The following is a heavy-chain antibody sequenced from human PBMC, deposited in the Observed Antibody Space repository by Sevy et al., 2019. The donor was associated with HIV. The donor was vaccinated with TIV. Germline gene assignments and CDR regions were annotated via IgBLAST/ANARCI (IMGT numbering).Heavy chain of an antibody. Sequence: GGSLRLSCAASGFTFSSYAMHWVRQAPGKGLEWVAVISYDGSSKYYADSVKGRFTISRDNSKNTLYLQMNSLRAEDTAVYYCARVNSGIVVVISPQYYFDYWGQGTLVTVSS. CDR3: ARVNSGIVVVISPQYYFDY. J-gene: IGHJ4*02. V-gene: IGHV3-30-3*01. CDR2: ISYDGSSK. D-gene: IGHD3-22*01. CDR1: GFTFSSYA.